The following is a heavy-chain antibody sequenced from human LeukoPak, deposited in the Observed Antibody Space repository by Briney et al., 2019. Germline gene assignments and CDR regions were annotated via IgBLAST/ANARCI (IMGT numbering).Heavy chain of an antibody. V-gene: IGHV1-18*01. CDR3: ARGGVTSVVDV. Sequence: ASVKVSCKNSGYTFRNYGITWVRQIPGQGLEWMGWISPYNGNTNYAQKLQGRVTMTTDTSTSTAYMELRSLTSDDTAVYYCARGGVTSVVDVWGKGTTVTISS. CDR1: GYTFRNYG. CDR2: ISPYNGNT. J-gene: IGHJ6*04. D-gene: IGHD4-23*01.